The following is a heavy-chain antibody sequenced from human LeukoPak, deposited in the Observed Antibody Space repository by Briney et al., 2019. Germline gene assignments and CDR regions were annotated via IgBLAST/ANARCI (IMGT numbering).Heavy chain of an antibody. D-gene: IGHD3-22*01. CDR3: ATTPHQTDYYYDSSGYYLYFDY. CDR2: IVVGSGNT. CDR1: GFTFTSSA. Sequence: GASVKVSCKASGFTFTSSAAQWVRQARGQRLEWIGWIVVGSGNTNYAQKFQERVTITRDMSTSTAYMELSSLRSEDTAVYYCATTPHQTDYYYDSSGYYLYFDYWGQGTLVTVSS. V-gene: IGHV1-58*01. J-gene: IGHJ4*02.